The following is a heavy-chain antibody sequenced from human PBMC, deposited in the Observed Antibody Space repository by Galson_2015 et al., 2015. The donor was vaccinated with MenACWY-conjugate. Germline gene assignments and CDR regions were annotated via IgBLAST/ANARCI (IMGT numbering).Heavy chain of an antibody. CDR2: IDPSDSYT. V-gene: IGHV5-10-1*01. Sequence: QSGAEVKKPGESLRISCKGSGYSFTSYWISWVRQMPGKGLEWMGRIDPSDSYTNYSPSFQGHVTISADKSISTAYLQWSSLKASDTAMYYCARLAGDYVWGSYRPGRFDPWGQGTLVTVSS. CDR1: GYSFTSYW. D-gene: IGHD3-16*02. J-gene: IGHJ5*02. CDR3: ARLAGDYVWGSYRPGRFDP.